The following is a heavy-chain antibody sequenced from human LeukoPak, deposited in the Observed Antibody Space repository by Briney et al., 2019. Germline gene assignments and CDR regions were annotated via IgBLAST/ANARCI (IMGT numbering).Heavy chain of an antibody. CDR2: ISYDGSNK. Sequence: GGSLRLSCAASGFTFSSYAMHWVRQAPGKGLEWVAVISYDGSNKYYADSVKGRFTISRDNSKNTLYLQMNSLRAEDTAVYYCAKDGRRFGELLEYPFGYWGQGTLVTVSS. J-gene: IGHJ4*02. CDR3: AKDGRRFGELLEYPFGY. CDR1: GFTFSSYA. D-gene: IGHD3-10*01. V-gene: IGHV3-30-3*01.